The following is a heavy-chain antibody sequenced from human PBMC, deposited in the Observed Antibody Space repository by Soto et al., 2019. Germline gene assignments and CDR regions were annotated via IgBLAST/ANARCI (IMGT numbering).Heavy chain of an antibody. J-gene: IGHJ4*02. CDR1: GFTIPGYS. CDR2: ISSSSDTI. CDR3: ARSSKLYDY. Sequence: GGSLRLSCAPSGFTIPGYSMNWIRQAPGKGLEWVSYISSSSDTIYYADSVKGRFTISRDNAKNLLYLQMKSLRAEDTAVYYCARSSKLYDYWGQGTPVTVSP. D-gene: IGHD3-10*01. V-gene: IGHV3-48*01.